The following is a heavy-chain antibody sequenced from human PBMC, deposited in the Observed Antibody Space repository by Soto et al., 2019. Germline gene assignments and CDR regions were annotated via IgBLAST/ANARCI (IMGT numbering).Heavy chain of an antibody. Sequence: PSETLSLTCTVSGGSISSNRYFGGWIRQPPGKGLEWIGSIYYSGSTYYNPSLKSRVTISVDTSKNQFSLKLSSVTAADTAVYYCARHGDHSWFGELLLGPTSGLDAFDIWGQGTMVTVSS. V-gene: IGHV4-39*01. CDR3: ARHGDHSWFGELLLGPTSGLDAFDI. J-gene: IGHJ3*02. CDR1: GGSISSNRYF. CDR2: IYYSGST. D-gene: IGHD3-10*01.